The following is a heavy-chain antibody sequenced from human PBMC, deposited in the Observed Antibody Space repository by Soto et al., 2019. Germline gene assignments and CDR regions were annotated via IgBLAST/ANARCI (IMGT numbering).Heavy chain of an antibody. CDR3: ASPLLERPYDYYYYGMDV. J-gene: IGHJ6*02. Sequence: GGSLRLSCAASGFTFSSYGMHWVRQAPGKGLEWVAVIWYDGSNKYYADSVKGRFTISRDNPKNTLYLQMNSLRAEDTAVYYCASPLLERPYDYYYYGMDVWGQGTTVTVSS. CDR1: GFTFSSYG. CDR2: IWYDGSNK. D-gene: IGHD1-1*01. V-gene: IGHV3-33*01.